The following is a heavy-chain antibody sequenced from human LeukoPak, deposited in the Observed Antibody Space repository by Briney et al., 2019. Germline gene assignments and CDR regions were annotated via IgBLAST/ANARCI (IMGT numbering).Heavy chain of an antibody. Sequence: SETLSLTCTVSGGSISSYYWSWIRQPPGKGLEWIGFIYYSGSTNYNPSLKSRVPISIDTSKNQFSLKLSSVTAADTAVYYCARSRHVSYYGMDVWGQGTTVTVSS. CDR1: GGSISSYY. J-gene: IGHJ6*02. V-gene: IGHV4-59*01. CDR2: IYYSGST. CDR3: ARSRHVSYYGMDV.